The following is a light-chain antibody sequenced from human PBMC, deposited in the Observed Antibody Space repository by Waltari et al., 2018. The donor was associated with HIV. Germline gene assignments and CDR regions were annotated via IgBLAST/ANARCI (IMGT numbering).Light chain of an antibody. CDR1: TSNIGENY. Sequence: QSVLTQPPSVSAAPGQKVTISCSGRTSNIGENYVSWYQQLPGTAPKLLVYGKDKRRSGIPYRFSGSKAGTSATLDSTGGQSGDGADYYCETWENSLSAGVFGGGTKLTVL. CDR3: ETWENSLSAGV. CDR2: GKD. V-gene: IGLV1-51*01. J-gene: IGLJ3*02.